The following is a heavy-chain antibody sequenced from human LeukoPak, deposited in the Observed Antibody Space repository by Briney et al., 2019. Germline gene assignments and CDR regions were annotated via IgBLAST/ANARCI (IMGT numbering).Heavy chain of an antibody. Sequence: NPSETLSLTCTVSGYSISNGYYWGWIRQPPGKGLEWVGSIYHRGSTYYNPSLRSRVTISLDRSKKKFSLKLTSVTAADTAVYYCARDFWMDSPPLLNMDVWGKGTTVTVSS. D-gene: IGHD3/OR15-3a*01. CDR3: ARDFWMDSPPLLNMDV. CDR1: GYSISNGYY. V-gene: IGHV4-38-2*02. CDR2: IYHRGST. J-gene: IGHJ6*03.